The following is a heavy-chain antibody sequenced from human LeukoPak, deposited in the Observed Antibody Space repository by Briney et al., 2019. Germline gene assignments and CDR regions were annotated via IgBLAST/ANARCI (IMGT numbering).Heavy chain of an antibody. D-gene: IGHD3-10*01. CDR2: MNPNSGNT. CDR3: ARVWTMVQGAGRTPFGY. CDR1: GYTFTSYD. Sequence: GASVNVSCKASGYTFTSYDINWVRQATGQGLEWMGWMNPNSGNTGYAQKFQGRVTMTRNTSISTAYMELSSLRSEDTAVYYCARVWTMVQGAGRTPFGYWGQGTLVTVSS. J-gene: IGHJ4*02. V-gene: IGHV1-8*01.